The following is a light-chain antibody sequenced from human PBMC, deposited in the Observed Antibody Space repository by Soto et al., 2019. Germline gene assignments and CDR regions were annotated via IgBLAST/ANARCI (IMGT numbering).Light chain of an antibody. CDR3: QSYDSSLSGWV. Sequence: QSVLTQPPSVSGAPGQRVTISCTGSSSNIGAGYDVHWYQQLPGTAPKLLIYGNSNRTSGVPDRLSGYKSGTSASLAITGLQAEDEADYYCQSYDSSLSGWVFGGGTKLTAL. V-gene: IGLV1-40*01. CDR1: SSNIGAGYD. CDR2: GNS. J-gene: IGLJ3*02.